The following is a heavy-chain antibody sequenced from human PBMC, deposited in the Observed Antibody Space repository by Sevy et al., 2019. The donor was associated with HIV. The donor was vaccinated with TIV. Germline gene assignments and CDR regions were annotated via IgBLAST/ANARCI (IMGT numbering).Heavy chain of an antibody. Sequence: GGSLRLSCTASGFTFGDYAMSWVRQAPGKGLEWVGFIRSKAYGGTTEYAASVKGRFTISRDDSKIIAYLQMNSLKTEDTAVYYCTRGGVMTFYYYYGMDVWGQGTTVTVSS. D-gene: IGHD1-26*01. V-gene: IGHV3-49*04. CDR1: GFTFGDYA. J-gene: IGHJ6*01. CDR2: IRSKAYGGTT. CDR3: TRGGVMTFYYYYGMDV.